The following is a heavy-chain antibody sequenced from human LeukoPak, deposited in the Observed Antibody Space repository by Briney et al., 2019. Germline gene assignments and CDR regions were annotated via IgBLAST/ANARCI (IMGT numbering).Heavy chain of an antibody. D-gene: IGHD3-3*01. CDR1: GFTFSSYV. V-gene: IGHV3-30*04. CDR2: ISYDGSNE. Sequence: GRSLRLSCAASGFTFSSYVMHWVRQAPGKGLEWVAIISYDGSNEYYADSVKGRFTISRDNSKNTLYLQMNSLRAEDTAFYYCARGGITIFGGIIYQDYWGQGTLVTVSS. CDR3: ARGGITIFGGIIYQDY. J-gene: IGHJ4*02.